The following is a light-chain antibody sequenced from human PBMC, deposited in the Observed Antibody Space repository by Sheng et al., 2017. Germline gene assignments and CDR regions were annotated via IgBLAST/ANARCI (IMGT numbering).Light chain of an antibody. V-gene: IGKV3-20*01. Sequence: EIVLTQSPATLSLSPGERATLSCRASQSFSSNYLAWYQQKLGHPPRLLIYRASYRATGVPGRFSGSGSGADFTLTISRLEPEDFAMYYCQQYDTSQVTFGQGTRLEIK. CDR2: RAS. CDR3: QQYDTSQVT. J-gene: IGKJ5*01. CDR1: QSFSSNY.